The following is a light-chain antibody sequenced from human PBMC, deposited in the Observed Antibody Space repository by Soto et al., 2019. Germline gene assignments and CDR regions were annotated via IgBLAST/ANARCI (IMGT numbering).Light chain of an antibody. V-gene: IGKV1-33*01. CDR1: QYIGNY. J-gene: IGKJ5*01. CDR3: QQYSHLIT. Sequence: DIQMTQSPSTLSASVGDRVTVTCRTSQYIGNYLAWYQQKLGKAPKLLIYDASNLETGVPSRFSGSGSGTDFTFTISSLQPEDIATYYCQQYSHLITFGQGTRLEIK. CDR2: DAS.